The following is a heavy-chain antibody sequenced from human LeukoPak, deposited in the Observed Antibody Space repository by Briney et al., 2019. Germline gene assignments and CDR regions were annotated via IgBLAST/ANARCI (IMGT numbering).Heavy chain of an antibody. CDR1: GFTFNTYT. CDR2: ISGSGRYI. V-gene: IGHV3-21*01. D-gene: IGHD4-17*01. J-gene: IGHJ4*02. Sequence: AGGSRRLSCATSGFTFNTYTMNWVRQAPGKGLEWVSSISGSGRYIYYADSVQGRFTISRDNAKNSLYLYMKSLRAEDTAVYYCARDLRTFGDRDVDWGQGTLVTVSS. CDR3: ARDLRTFGDRDVD.